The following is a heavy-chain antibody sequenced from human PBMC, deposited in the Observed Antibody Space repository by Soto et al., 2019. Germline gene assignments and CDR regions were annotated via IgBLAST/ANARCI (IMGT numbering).Heavy chain of an antibody. CDR3: AREVRGFCSGGSCYSNYYYYYYMDV. CDR2: INAGNGNT. J-gene: IGHJ6*03. CDR1: GDTFTSYA. Sequence: VASVKVSCKASGDTFTSYAMHWVRQAPGQRLEWMGWINAGNGNTKYSQKFQGRVTITRDTSASTAYMELSSLRSEDTAVYYCAREVRGFCSGGSCYSNYYYYYYMDVWGKGTTVTVSS. D-gene: IGHD2-15*01. V-gene: IGHV1-3*01.